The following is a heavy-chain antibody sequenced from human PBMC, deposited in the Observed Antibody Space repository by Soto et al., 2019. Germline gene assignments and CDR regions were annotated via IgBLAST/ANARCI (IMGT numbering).Heavy chain of an antibody. CDR1: GFTFTNYA. D-gene: IGHD3-3*01. J-gene: IGHJ5*02. CDR2: ISASGGLK. CDR3: AREVGAPSGGLDP. V-gene: IGHV3-23*01. Sequence: EVQLSESGGDLRQPGGSLRLSCAASGFTFTNYAMTWVRQTPGKGLEWVSGISASGGLKYYADSVRGRFTVSRDNSKIFLYLQMDTLRDEDTALYYCAREVGAPSGGLDPWGQGPQVTFSS.